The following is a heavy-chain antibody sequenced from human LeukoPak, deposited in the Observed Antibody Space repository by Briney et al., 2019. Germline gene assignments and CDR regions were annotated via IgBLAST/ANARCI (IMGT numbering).Heavy chain of an antibody. CDR3: TKNVQSTHTLDY. J-gene: IGHJ4*02. D-gene: IGHD4-11*01. CDR2: IRSDGTNE. Sequence: TGGSLRLSCAASGFTFSSYSMKWVRQAPGKGLEWVAFIRSDGTNEYYADSVKGRFTTSRDNFKNMLYLQMNSLRPEDTAVYFCTKNVQSTHTLDYWGQGTLVTVSS. V-gene: IGHV3-30*02. CDR1: GFTFSSYS.